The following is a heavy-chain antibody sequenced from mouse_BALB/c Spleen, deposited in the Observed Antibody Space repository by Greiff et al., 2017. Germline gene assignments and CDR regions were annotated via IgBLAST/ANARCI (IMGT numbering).Heavy chain of an antibody. Sequence: EVQLQQPGPELVKPGASVKMSCKASGYTFTDYYMDWVKQSHGESFEWIGRVNPYNGGTSYNQKFKGKATLTVDKSSSTAYMELNSLTSEDSAVYYCARLEEGYWGQGTTLTVSS. J-gene: IGHJ2*01. CDR1: GYTFTDYY. CDR3: ARLEEGY. CDR2: VNPYNGGT. V-gene: IGHV1-19*01.